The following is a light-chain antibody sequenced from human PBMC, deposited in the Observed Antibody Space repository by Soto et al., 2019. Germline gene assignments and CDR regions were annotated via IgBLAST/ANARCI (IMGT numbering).Light chain of an antibody. CDR3: ASYTRGGSYV. CDR2: EVN. CDR1: SSDVGAYNY. J-gene: IGLJ1*01. V-gene: IGLV2-14*01. Sequence: QSVLTQPASVSGSPGQSITISCTGTSSDVGAYNYVSWYQQHPGKAPKFIIYEVNNRPSGVSDRFSGSKSGNTASLTISALHAEDEADYYCASYTRGGSYVFGTGTTLTVL.